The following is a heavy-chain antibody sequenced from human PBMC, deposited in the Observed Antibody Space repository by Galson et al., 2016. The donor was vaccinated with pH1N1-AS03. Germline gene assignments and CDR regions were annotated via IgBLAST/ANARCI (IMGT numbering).Heavy chain of an antibody. CDR2: VTWNSDKM. CDR3: VKGAGRYSRSWYFDY. J-gene: IGHJ4*02. V-gene: IGHV3-9*01. CDR1: GFTFSSHS. Sequence: SLRLSCAASGFTFSSHSMNWVRQAPGKGLEWLSSVTWNSDKMVYADSVKVRFTTSRDIAKNTLYLQMNSLRPEDTALYYCVKGAGRYSRSWYFDYWGQGTLVTVSS. D-gene: IGHD6-13*01.